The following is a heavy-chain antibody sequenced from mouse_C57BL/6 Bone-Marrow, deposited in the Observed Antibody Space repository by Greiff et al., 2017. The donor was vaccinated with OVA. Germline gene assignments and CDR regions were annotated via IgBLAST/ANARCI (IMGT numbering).Heavy chain of an antibody. CDR3: ARPGPYGNYLDY. CDR2: ISSGGSYT. CDR1: GFTFSSYG. V-gene: IGHV5-6*02. D-gene: IGHD2-1*01. J-gene: IGHJ2*01. Sequence: EVKLVESGGDLVKPGGSLKLSCAASGFTFSSYGMSWVRQTPDKRLEWVATISSGGSYTYYPDSVKGRFTISRDNAKNTLYLQMSSLKSEDTAMYYCARPGPYGNYLDYWGQGTTLTVSS.